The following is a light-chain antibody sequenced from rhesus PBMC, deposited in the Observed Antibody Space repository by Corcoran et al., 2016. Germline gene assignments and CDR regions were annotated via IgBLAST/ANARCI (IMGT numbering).Light chain of an antibody. CDR1: QGMSSY. CDR3: LQYNSYPWT. Sequence: DIQMTQSPSSLSASVGDTVTITCRASQGMSSYLNWFQQNPGKAPKLLIYAASSLESGVPSRFSGRGSGTSFTLTISSLQPEAFAAYYCLQYNSYPWTFGQGTKVEIK. V-gene: IGKV1-28*02. J-gene: IGKJ1*01. CDR2: AAS.